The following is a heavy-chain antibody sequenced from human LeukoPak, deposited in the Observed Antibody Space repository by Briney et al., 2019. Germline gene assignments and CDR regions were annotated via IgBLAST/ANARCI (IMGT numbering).Heavy chain of an antibody. CDR1: GYSFTSYW. D-gene: IGHD3-9*01. CDR3: ARREGYYDILTGGLFDY. J-gene: IGHJ4*02. Sequence: GESLKISCKGSGYSFTSYWIGWVRQMPGKGLEWMGIIYPGDSDTRYSPSFQGQVTISADKSISTAYLQWSSLKASDTAMYYCARREGYYDILTGGLFDYWGQGTLVTVSS. CDR2: IYPGDSDT. V-gene: IGHV5-51*01.